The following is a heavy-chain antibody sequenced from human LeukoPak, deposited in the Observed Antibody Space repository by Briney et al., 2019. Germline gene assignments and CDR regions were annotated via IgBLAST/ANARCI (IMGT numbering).Heavy chain of an antibody. V-gene: IGHV3-23*01. J-gene: IGHJ6*03. Sequence: RGSLRLSCAASGFTFSNYAMSWVRRAPGKGLEWVSAISGSGGSTYYADSVKGRFTISRDNSKNTLYLQMNSLRAEDTAVYYCAKDATVLYYYYMDVWGKGTTVTVSS. CDR1: GFTFSNYA. CDR2: ISGSGGST. CDR3: AKDATVLYYYYMDV. D-gene: IGHD4-17*01.